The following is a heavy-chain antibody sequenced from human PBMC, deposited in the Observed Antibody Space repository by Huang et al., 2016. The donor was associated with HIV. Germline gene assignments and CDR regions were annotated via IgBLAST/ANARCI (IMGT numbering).Heavy chain of an antibody. V-gene: IGHV3-74*01. CDR2: ISSDGSST. CDR1: EFSLSNYW. J-gene: IGHJ4*02. CDR3: ARDGNWKKVELDS. Sequence: EEQLVESGGGLVQPGGSPRLSCAASEFSLSNYWMDWVRQATGEGLVWVSDISSDGSSTRYADSVKGRFTISRDNAKNTLYLQMNSLRAEDTAVYYCARDGNWKKVELDSWGQGTLVTVSS. D-gene: IGHD1-20*01.